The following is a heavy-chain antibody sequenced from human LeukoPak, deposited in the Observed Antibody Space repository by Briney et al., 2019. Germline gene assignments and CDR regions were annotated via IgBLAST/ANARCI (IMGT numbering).Heavy chain of an antibody. Sequence: GGSLRLSCAATGFTFSNAWMSLVRQAAVHGQDLVCRFISKTDGGTTDYAAPVKGRFTISRDDSKNTLYLQMNSLKTEDTAVYYCTTTYYYDSSGYYADYWGQGTLVTVSS. J-gene: IGHJ4*02. CDR1: GFTFSNAW. CDR3: TTTYYYDSSGYYADY. CDR2: FISKTDGGTT. D-gene: IGHD3-22*01. V-gene: IGHV3-15*01.